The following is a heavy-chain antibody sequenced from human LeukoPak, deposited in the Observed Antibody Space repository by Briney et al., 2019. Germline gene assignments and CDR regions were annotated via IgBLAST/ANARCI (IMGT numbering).Heavy chain of an antibody. V-gene: IGHV4-30-2*01. CDR3: ARWELGYYYYMDV. Sequence: PSETLSLTCTVSGGSISSGGYYWSWIRQPPGKGLEWIGYIYHSGSTYYNPSLKSRVTISVDRSKNQFSLKLSSVTAADTAVYYCARWELGYYYYMDVWGKGTTVTVSS. J-gene: IGHJ6*03. CDR1: GGSISSGGYY. CDR2: IYHSGST. D-gene: IGHD1-26*01.